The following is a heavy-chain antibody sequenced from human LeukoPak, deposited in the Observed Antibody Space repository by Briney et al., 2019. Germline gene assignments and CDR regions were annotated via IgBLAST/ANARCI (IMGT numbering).Heavy chain of an antibody. CDR3: AREEQLGQGKWYYSDY. CDR1: GYTFTSYY. V-gene: IGHV1-46*01. CDR2: INPSGGST. Sequence: GASVKVSCKASGYTFTSYYMHWVRQAPGQGLEWMGIINPSGGSTSYAQKFQGRVTMTRDMSTSTVYMELSSLRSEDTAVYYCAREEQLGQGKWYYSDYWGQGTLVTVSS. J-gene: IGHJ4*02. D-gene: IGHD6-6*01.